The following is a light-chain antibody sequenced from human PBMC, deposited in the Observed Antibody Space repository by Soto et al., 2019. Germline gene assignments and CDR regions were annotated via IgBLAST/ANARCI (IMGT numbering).Light chain of an antibody. Sequence: EIVLTQSPGTLSLSPGERATLSCRASESVRSSYLAWYQQKPGQAPRLLIYGASTRATGIPDRFTGSGSGTDFTLTISRLEPEDFAVYYCQQFASYPLTFGGGTKVAI. J-gene: IGKJ4*01. CDR3: QQFASYPLT. CDR2: GAS. CDR1: ESVRSSY. V-gene: IGKV3-20*01.